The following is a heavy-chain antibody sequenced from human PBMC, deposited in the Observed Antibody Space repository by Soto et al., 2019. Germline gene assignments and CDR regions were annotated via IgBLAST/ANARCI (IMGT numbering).Heavy chain of an antibody. CDR1: GFSLSTTGVG. Sequence: QITLKESGPTLVKPTQTLTLTCSFSGFSLSTTGVGVGWIRQSPGKALEWLAIIYWDNDKRYSPSLKSRVTITKDTSKTQVVLTVTNMDPVDTGTYYCARSLWFGELHWGQGDLVNVSS. CDR3: ARSLWFGELH. CDR2: IYWDNDK. J-gene: IGHJ4*02. V-gene: IGHV2-5*02. D-gene: IGHD3-10*01.